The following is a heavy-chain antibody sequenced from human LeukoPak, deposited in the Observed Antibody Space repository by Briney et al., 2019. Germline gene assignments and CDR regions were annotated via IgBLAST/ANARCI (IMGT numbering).Heavy chain of an antibody. D-gene: IGHD2-21*02. CDR1: GFTFSDYY. CDR3: ARVTCGGDCSTWFYFDY. V-gene: IGHV3-11*05. CDR2: ISSSSSYT. J-gene: IGHJ4*02. Sequence: GGSLRLSCAASGFTFSDYYMSWIRQAPGKGLEWVSYISSSSSYTNYADSVKGRFTISRDNAKNSLYLQMNSLRAEDTAVYYCARVTCGGDCSTWFYFDYWGQGTLVTVSS.